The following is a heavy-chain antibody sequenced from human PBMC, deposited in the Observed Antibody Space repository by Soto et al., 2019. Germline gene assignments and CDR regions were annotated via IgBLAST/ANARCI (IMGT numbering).Heavy chain of an antibody. V-gene: IGHV4-59*01. D-gene: IGHD2-8*02. CDR3: SRDLGSVFYD. CDR1: VDSISSYY. CDR2: GHYSGSS. J-gene: IGHJ4*02. Sequence: PSETLSLTCTLSVDSISSYYWTCIRQPPGKGLEWIGYGHYSGSSKYNPSLKSRVSISVDTSKNQFSLKLSSVTAADTAFYYCSRDLGSVFYDWGQGTLVNVSS.